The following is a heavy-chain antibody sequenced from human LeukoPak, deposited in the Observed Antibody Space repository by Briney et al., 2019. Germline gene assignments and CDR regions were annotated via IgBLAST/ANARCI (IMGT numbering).Heavy chain of an antibody. J-gene: IGHJ4*02. Sequence: TGGSLRLSCAASGFTFSSYEMNWVRQAPGKGLEWVSYISSSGSTIYYADSVKGRFTISRDNAKNSLYLQMNSLRAADTAVYYCAREVKQWLVRGVFDYWGQGTLVTVSS. CDR3: AREVKQWLVRGVFDY. D-gene: IGHD6-19*01. CDR2: ISSSGSTI. V-gene: IGHV3-48*03. CDR1: GFTFSSYE.